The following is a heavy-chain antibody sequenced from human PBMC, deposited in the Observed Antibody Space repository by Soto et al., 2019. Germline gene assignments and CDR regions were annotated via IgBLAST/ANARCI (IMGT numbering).Heavy chain of an antibody. D-gene: IGHD3-9*01. V-gene: IGHV3-21*01. CDR1: GFTFSSYS. Sequence: PGGSLRLSCAASGFTFSSYSMNWVRQAPGKGLEWVSSISSSSSYIYYADSVKGRFTISRDNAKNSLYLQMNSLRAEDTAVYYCARDWGILTGYTNYFDYWGQGSLVTVSS. CDR3: ARDWGILTGYTNYFDY. CDR2: ISSSSSYI. J-gene: IGHJ4*02.